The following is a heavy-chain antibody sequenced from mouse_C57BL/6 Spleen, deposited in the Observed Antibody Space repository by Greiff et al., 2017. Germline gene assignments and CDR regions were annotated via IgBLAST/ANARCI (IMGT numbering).Heavy chain of an antibody. Sequence: QVQLQQPGAELVKPGASVKLSCKASGYTFTSYWMPWVKQRPGQGLEWIGMIHPNSGSTNYNEKFKSKATLTVDKSSRTAYMQLSSLTSEDSAVYYCARTYEGFAYWGQGTLVTVSA. V-gene: IGHV1-64*01. J-gene: IGHJ3*01. CDR1: GYTFTSYW. CDR2: IHPNSGST. CDR3: ARTYEGFAY. D-gene: IGHD5-1*01.